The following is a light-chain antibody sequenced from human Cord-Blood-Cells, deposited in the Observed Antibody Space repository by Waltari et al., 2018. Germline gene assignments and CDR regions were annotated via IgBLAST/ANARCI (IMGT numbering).Light chain of an antibody. CDR3: QQYNSYST. CDR1: QSISSW. V-gene: IGKV1-5*01. J-gene: IGKJ2*01. Sequence: MTQSPSTLSASVGDRVTITCRASQSISSWLAWYQQKPGKAPKLLIYDASSLESGVPSRFSGSGSGTEFTLTISSLQPDDFATYYCQQYNSYSTFGQGTKLEIK. CDR2: DAS.